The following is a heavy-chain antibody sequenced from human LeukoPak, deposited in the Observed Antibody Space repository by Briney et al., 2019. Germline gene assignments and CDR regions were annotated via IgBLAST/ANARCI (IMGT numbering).Heavy chain of an antibody. CDR3: ARQWGSSSSWFDH. V-gene: IGHV4-59*08. CDR1: GGSISSYY. Sequence: SKTLSLTCTVSGGSISSYYWSWIRQPPGKGLEWIGYIYYSGSTNYNPSLKSRVTISVDTSKNQFSLKLSSVTAADTAVYYCARQWGSSSSWFDHWGQGTLVTISS. CDR2: IYYSGST. J-gene: IGHJ5*02. D-gene: IGHD6-13*01.